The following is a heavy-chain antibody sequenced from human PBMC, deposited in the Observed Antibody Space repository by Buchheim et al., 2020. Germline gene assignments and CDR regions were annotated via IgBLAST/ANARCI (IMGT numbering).Heavy chain of an antibody. Sequence: EVQLLESGGGLVQPGGSLRLSCAASGFTFSSYAMSWVRQAPGKGREWVSAISGSGGSTYYAYSVNGRFTISRDNSKNTLYLQMNSLRAEDTAVYYCAQVEVLLWFGEYPTGGMDVWGQGTT. CDR3: AQVEVLLWFGEYPTGGMDV. CDR2: ISGSGGST. D-gene: IGHD3-10*01. V-gene: IGHV3-23*01. J-gene: IGHJ6*02. CDR1: GFTFSSYA.